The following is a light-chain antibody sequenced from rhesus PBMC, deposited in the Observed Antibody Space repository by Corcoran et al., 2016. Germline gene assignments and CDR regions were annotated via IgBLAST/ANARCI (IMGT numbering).Light chain of an antibody. J-gene: IGKJ2*01. Sequence: DIQMTQSPSSLSASVGDKVTITCHASQGNSNGVAWYQQKPGKAPKPLFYYASTLQRGVPSRFSGGGSGTNYPLTLGSLQPADYATYYYRKYYDLPYSFGQGTKVEIK. CDR1: QGNSNG. CDR2: YAS. V-gene: IGKV1-19*01. CDR3: RKYYDLPYS.